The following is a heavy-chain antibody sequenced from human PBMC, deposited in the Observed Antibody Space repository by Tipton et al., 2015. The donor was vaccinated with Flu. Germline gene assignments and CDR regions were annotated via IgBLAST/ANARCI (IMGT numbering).Heavy chain of an antibody. CDR2: INPSGGST. CDR1: GYTFTSYQ. Sequence: QLVQSGAEVKKPGASVRVSCKASGYTFTSYQMHWVRQAPGQGLEWMGIINPSGGSTTYVQKFQGRVTMTRDTSTSTVYMELRSLRSEDPAVYYWARDPHCSRNTCEDYWGQGTLVTVSS. J-gene: IGHJ4*02. D-gene: IGHD2-2*01. V-gene: IGHV1-46*01. CDR3: ARDPHCSRNTCEDY.